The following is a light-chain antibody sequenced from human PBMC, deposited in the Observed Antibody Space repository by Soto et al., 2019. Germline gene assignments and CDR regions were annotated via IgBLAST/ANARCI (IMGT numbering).Light chain of an antibody. Sequence: QSALTQPASVSGSPGQSITISCTGTSSDVGLYNYVSWYQQHPSKAPKLMIYEVSNRPSGVSNRFSGSKSGNTASLTISGLQAEDEADYYCSSYTSSSTVVFGGGTKVTVL. CDR2: EVS. J-gene: IGLJ2*01. V-gene: IGLV2-14*01. CDR3: SSYTSSSTVV. CDR1: SSDVGLYNY.